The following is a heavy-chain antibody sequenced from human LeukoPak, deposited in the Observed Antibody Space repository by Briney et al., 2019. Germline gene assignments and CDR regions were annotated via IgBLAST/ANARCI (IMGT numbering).Heavy chain of an antibody. J-gene: IGHJ6*03. CDR2: IYTSGST. Sequence: SETLSLTCTVSGDSISSYYWSWIRQPAGKGLEWIGRIYTSGSTNYNPSLKSRVTMSVDTSKNQFSLKLSSVTAADTAVYYCARDHVGATNYYYYYMDVWGKGTTVTISS. D-gene: IGHD1-26*01. CDR1: GDSISSYY. CDR3: ARDHVGATNYYYYYMDV. V-gene: IGHV4-4*07.